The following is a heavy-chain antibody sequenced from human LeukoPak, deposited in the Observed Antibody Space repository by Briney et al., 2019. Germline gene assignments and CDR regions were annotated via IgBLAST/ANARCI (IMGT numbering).Heavy chain of an antibody. Sequence: PGGSLRLSCVASGFTFSSYAMSWVRQAPGKGLEWVANIKQDGSEKYYVDSVKGRFTISRDNAKNSLYLQMNSLRAEDTAVYYCARDTAAWDYWGQGTLVTVSS. CDR3: ARDTAAWDY. J-gene: IGHJ4*02. CDR1: GFTFSSYA. CDR2: IKQDGSEK. V-gene: IGHV3-7*01. D-gene: IGHD4-17*01.